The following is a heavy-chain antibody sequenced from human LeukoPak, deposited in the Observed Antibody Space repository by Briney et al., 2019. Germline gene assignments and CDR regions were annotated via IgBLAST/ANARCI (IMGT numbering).Heavy chain of an antibody. D-gene: IGHD6-6*01. CDR1: GGSISSYY. Sequence: KPSETLSLTCTVSGGSISSYYWSWIRQPAGKGLEWIERIYTSGSTSYNPSLKSRVTMSVDTSRNHFSLKLSSVTAADTAVYYCARSSSSTESLDYWGQGTLVTVSS. V-gene: IGHV4-4*07. CDR2: IYTSGST. J-gene: IGHJ4*02. CDR3: ARSSSSTESLDY.